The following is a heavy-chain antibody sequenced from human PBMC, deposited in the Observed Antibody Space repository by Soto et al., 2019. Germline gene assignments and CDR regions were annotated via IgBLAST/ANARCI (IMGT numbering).Heavy chain of an antibody. Sequence: VQLLDSGGGLVQPGGSLRLSCAASGFTFSNYAMNWVRQAPGKGPDWVSAISGSGGSTYYADSLKGRFTISRDNSKNTRYLQMSSLRAEDTAVYYCAKGPLGSGYDRDSWGQGTLVTVSS. CDR2: ISGSGGST. D-gene: IGHD5-12*01. CDR3: AKGPLGSGYDRDS. J-gene: IGHJ4*02. V-gene: IGHV3-23*01. CDR1: GFTFSNYA.